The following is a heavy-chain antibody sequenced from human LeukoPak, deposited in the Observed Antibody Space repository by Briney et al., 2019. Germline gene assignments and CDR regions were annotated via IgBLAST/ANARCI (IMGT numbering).Heavy chain of an antibody. CDR1: GFTFSDYY. D-gene: IGHD3-22*01. J-gene: IGHJ2*01. CDR2: ISSGSSYT. Sequence: PGGSLRLSCAASGFTFSDYYMSWIRQAPGKGLEWVSYISSGSSYTNYADSVKGRFTISRDNAKNSLYLQMNSLRAEDTAVYYCARDGDYYDSSGYYYVGYFDLWGRGTLVTVSS. V-gene: IGHV3-11*05. CDR3: ARDGDYYDSSGYYYVGYFDL.